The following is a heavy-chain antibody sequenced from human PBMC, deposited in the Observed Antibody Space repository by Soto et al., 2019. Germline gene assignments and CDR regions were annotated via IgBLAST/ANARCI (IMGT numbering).Heavy chain of an antibody. V-gene: IGHV1-18*01. CDR3: ARDRLHTISSITFDY. CDR2: ISTYDGNT. CDR1: GYTFTTYS. D-gene: IGHD6-6*01. J-gene: IGHJ4*02. Sequence: QVQLVQSGAEVKKPGASVKVSCKASGYTFTTYSISWVRQAPGQGLEWMGWISTYDGNTDYAQNLQGRVTMTTDTSTNTAYMELRSLRSDDTAVYYCARDRLHTISSITFDYWGQGALVTVSS.